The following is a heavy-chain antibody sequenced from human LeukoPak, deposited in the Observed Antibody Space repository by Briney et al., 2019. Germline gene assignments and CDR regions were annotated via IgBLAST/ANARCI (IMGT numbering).Heavy chain of an antibody. CDR3: IVVVEPPDSDGFDV. CDR2: INADGSTT. D-gene: IGHD1-14*01. CDR1: GFTFSSYA. J-gene: IGHJ3*01. Sequence: GGSLRLSCAASGFTFSSYAMSWVRQAPGKGLEWVSLINADGSTTSYADSVKGRFTISRDNARNTLSLEMNSLTIEDTAVYYCIVVVEPPDSDGFDVWGQGTMITVSS. V-gene: IGHV3-74*01.